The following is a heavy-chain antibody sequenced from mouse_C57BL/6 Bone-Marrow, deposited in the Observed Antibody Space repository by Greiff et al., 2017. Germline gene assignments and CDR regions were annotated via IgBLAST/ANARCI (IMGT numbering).Heavy chain of an antibody. CDR2: IYPGSGNT. V-gene: IGHV1-76*01. J-gene: IGHJ4*01. D-gene: IGHD2-5*01. CDR1: GYTFTDYY. CDR3: ARWGYSNFSMDY. Sequence: QVQLQQSGAELVRPGASVKLSCKASGYTFTDYYINWVKQRPGQGLEWIARIYPGSGNTYYNEKFKGKATLTAEKSSSTAYVQHSSLTSEDSAVYFCARWGYSNFSMDYWGQGTSVTVSS.